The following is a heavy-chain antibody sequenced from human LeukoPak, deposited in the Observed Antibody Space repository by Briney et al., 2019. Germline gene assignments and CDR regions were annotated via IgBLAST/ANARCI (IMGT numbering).Heavy chain of an antibody. CDR3: ARDYFDSSDYPQTYYYYYMDV. J-gene: IGHJ6*03. V-gene: IGHV3-11*04. Sequence: GSLRLSCAASGFTFSDYYMSWIRQAPGKGLEWVSYISSSGSTIYYADSVKGRFTISRDTAKNSLFLQMNSLRAEDTAIYYCARDYFDSSDYPQTYYYYYMDVWGKGTTVTVSS. D-gene: IGHD3-22*01. CDR1: GFTFSDYY. CDR2: ISSSGSTI.